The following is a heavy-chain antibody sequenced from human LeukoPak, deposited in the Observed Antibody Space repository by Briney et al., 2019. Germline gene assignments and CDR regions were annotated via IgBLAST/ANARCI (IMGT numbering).Heavy chain of an antibody. D-gene: IGHD3-22*01. CDR3: AKSPTPKDYYDSSGYYF. CDR2: ISGSGGST. Sequence: GGSLRLSCAASGFTFSSYAMSWVRQAPGKGLEWVSAISGSGGSTYYADSVKGRFTISRDNSKNTLYLQMNSLRAEDTAVYYCAKSPTPKDYYDSSGYYFWGQGTLVTVSS. J-gene: IGHJ4*02. V-gene: IGHV3-23*01. CDR1: GFTFSSYA.